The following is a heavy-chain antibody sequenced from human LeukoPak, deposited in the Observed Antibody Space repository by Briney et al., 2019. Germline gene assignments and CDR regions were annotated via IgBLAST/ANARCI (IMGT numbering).Heavy chain of an antibody. CDR2: ISTVSTYT. D-gene: IGHD6-25*01. V-gene: IGHV3-21*01. J-gene: IGHJ6*03. CDR3: TRDGSGFYDYYYMDV. CDR1: GFTFSDYS. Sequence: GGSPRLSCAASGFTFSDYSMNWVPHAPGKGLEWVASISTVSTYTFYAESLKGRISISRDNAKNSLILQMSSLRADDTAVYYCTRDGSGFYDYYYMDVWGKGNTVTVSS.